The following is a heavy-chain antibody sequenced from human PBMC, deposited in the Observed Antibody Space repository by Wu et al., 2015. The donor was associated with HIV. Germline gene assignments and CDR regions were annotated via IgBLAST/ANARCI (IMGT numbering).Heavy chain of an antibody. Sequence: QVQLVQSGAELRKSGASAKVSCTATGYTFTAYYVHWVRQAPGQGLEWMGCINPQSDDTKYAQKFQGRVTMTRDTSTNTAYMELSGLTFDDTAVYYCARDELFRVDDAFDMWARDDGHRLF. J-gene: IGHJ3*02. V-gene: IGHV1-2*02. CDR1: GYTFTAYY. D-gene: IGHD2-15*01. CDR3: ARDELFRVDDAFDM. CDR2: INPQSDDT.